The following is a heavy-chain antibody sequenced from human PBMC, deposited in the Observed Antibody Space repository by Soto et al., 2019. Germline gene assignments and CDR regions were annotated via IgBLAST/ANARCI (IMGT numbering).Heavy chain of an antibody. D-gene: IGHD3-10*01. V-gene: IGHV4-30-4*01. CDR2: IYYSGST. CDR3: ARRRITMVRENWFDP. J-gene: IGHJ5*02. Sequence: SETLSLTCTVSGGSISSGDYYWSWIRQPPGKGLEWIGYIYYSGSTYYNPSLKSRVTISVDTSKNQFSLKLSSVTAADTAVYYCARRRITMVRENWFDPWGQGTLVTVSS. CDR1: GGSISSGDYY.